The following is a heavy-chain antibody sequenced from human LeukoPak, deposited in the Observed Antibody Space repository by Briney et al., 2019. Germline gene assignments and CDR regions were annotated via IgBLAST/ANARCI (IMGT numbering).Heavy chain of an antibody. CDR1: GGSISSSY. CDR3: ARLQKTGYCAFDP. Sequence: SETLSLTCTVSGGSISSSYWNWIRQPAGKGLECIGRIYTSGSTNYNPSLKSRVTMSVDTSKNQFSLKLSSVTAADTAVYYCARLQKTGYCAFDPWGQGTLVTVSS. V-gene: IGHV4-4*07. D-gene: IGHD3-9*01. J-gene: IGHJ5*02. CDR2: IYTSGST.